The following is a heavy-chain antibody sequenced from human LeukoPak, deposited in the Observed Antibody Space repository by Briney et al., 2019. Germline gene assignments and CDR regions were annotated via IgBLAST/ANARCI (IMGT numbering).Heavy chain of an antibody. V-gene: IGHV4-34*01. CDR3: ASLRRGEIYSLGY. D-gene: IGHD3-16*01. J-gene: IGHJ4*02. Sequence: SETLSLTCAVYGGSFSGYYWSWIRQPPGKGLEWIGEINHSGSNNYNPSLKSRVTITVDTSKNQFSLKLSSVTAADTAVYYCASLRRGEIYSLGYWGQGTLVTVSS. CDR1: GGSFSGYY. CDR2: INHSGSN.